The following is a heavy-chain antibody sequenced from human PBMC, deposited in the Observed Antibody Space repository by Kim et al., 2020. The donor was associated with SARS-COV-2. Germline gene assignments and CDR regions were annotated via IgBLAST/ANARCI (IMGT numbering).Heavy chain of an antibody. Sequence: GTANYAQKVQGRVTITADESTGTAYMELSSLRSEDTAVYYCASNGEGFDYWGQGTLVTVSS. D-gene: IGHD3-10*01. V-gene: IGHV1-69*01. CDR3: ASNGEGFDY. J-gene: IGHJ4*02. CDR2: GTA.